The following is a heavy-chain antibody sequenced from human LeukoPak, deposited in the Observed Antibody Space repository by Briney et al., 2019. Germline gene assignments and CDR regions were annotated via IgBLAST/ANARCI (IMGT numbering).Heavy chain of an antibody. Sequence: GASLKISCKASGYSFTNYWIVWVRQRPGKGLEYMEFIYPGGSDLRYSPSFPGPVSIPVDKSIPTAYLHWRILKASATAIYYFARHVVNLAVPGAPSWIDRWGQGTQVTVSA. CDR1: GYSFTNYW. CDR3: ARHVVNLAVPGAPSWIDR. J-gene: IGHJ5*02. D-gene: IGHD6-19*01. CDR2: IYPGGSDL. V-gene: IGHV5-51*01.